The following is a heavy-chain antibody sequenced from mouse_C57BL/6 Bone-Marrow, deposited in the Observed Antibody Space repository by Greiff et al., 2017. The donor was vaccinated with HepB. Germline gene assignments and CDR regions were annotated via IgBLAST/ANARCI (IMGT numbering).Heavy chain of an antibody. CDR2: ISSGGSYT. CDR1: GFTFSSYG. J-gene: IGHJ4*01. Sequence: VQLKESGGDLVKPGGSLKLSCAASGFTFSSYGMSWVRQTPDKRLEWVATISSGGSYTYYPDSVKGRFTISRDNAKNTLYLQMSSLKSEDTAMYYCAIPIYGNYDYAMDYWGQGTSVTVSS. V-gene: IGHV5-6*01. D-gene: IGHD2-1*01. CDR3: AIPIYGNYDYAMDY.